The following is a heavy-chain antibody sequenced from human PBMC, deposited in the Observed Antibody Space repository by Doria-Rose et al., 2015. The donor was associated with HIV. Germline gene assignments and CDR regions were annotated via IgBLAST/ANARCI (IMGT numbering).Heavy chain of an antibody. CDR2: ISSSGNTK. CDR1: GFAFSDSY. J-gene: IGHJ6*02. V-gene: IGHV3-11*01. Sequence: VQLVESGGGLVQTGGSLRLSCAASGFAFSDSYMTWIRQAPGKGLEWVSYISSSGNTKYYADSVKGRFTVSRDNAKNSLSLQMNSVRADDTAVYFCARGHLGLDFGCHGTKVTVS. CDR3: ARGHLGLDF.